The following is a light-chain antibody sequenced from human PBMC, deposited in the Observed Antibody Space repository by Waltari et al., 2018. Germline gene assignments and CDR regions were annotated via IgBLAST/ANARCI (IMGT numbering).Light chain of an antibody. CDR1: QTISSY. V-gene: IGKV1-39*01. CDR2: DAS. J-gene: IGKJ2*01. CDR3: QQGYSSPYT. Sequence: EIQMAQSPSSLSASVGDRVTITCRASQTISSYLNWYQQKPGKAPKLLIYDASSLQIGVPSRFSGGGSGVEFTLSINSLQPEDIATYYCQQGYSSPYTFGQGTKVEI.